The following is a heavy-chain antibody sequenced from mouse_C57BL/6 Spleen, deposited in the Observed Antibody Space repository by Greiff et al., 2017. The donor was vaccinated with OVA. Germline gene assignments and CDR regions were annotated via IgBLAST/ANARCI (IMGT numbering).Heavy chain of an antibody. CDR3: ARSKTGEYGYAMDY. J-gene: IGHJ4*01. V-gene: IGHV1-77*01. CDR2: IGPGSGCT. D-gene: IGHD2-10*02. CDR1: GYTFTDYY. Sequence: QVQLQQSGAELVKPGASVKLSCKASGYTFTDYYINWVKQRPGQGLEWIGNIGPGSGCTYYNEKFKGKATLTADKSSSTAYMQLSRLTSEDSAVYFCARSKTGEYGYAMDYWGQGTSVTVSS.